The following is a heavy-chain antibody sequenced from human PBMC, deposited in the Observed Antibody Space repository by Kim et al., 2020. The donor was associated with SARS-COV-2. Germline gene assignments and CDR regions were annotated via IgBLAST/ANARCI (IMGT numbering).Heavy chain of an antibody. D-gene: IGHD5-18*01. CDR2: ISYDGSNK. Sequence: GGSLRLSCAASGFTFSSYAMHWVRQAPGKGLEWVAVISYDGSNKYYADSVKGRFTISRDNSKNTLYLQMNSLRAEDTAVYYCARGEGGGGAMAKYYYYGMDVWGQGTTVTVSS. CDR1: GFTFSSYA. CDR3: ARGEGGGGAMAKYYYYGMDV. J-gene: IGHJ6*02. V-gene: IGHV3-30*04.